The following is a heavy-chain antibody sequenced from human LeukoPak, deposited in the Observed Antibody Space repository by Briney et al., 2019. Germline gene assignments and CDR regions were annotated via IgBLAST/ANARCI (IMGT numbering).Heavy chain of an antibody. Sequence: SETLSLTCTVSGGSISSSSYYCGWIRQPPGKGPEWIGSIYYSGSTNYNPSLKSRVTISVDTSKNQFSLKLSSVTAADTAVYYCARLEQLWSQIDYWGQGTLVTVSS. CDR3: ARLEQLWSQIDY. CDR2: IYYSGST. V-gene: IGHV4-39*01. D-gene: IGHD5-18*01. CDR1: GGSISSSSYY. J-gene: IGHJ4*02.